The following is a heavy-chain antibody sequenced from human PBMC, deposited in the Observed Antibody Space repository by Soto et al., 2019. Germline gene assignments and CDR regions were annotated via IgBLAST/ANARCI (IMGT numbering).Heavy chain of an antibody. CDR2: ISGSGGST. V-gene: IGHV3-23*01. CDR3: AKDWSYRSVKLAFDI. Sequence: GGSLRLSCAASGFTFSSYAMSWVRQAPGKGLEWVSAISGSGGSTYYADSGKGRFTISRDNSKNTLYPQMNSLRAEYTDVNYCAKDWSYRSVKLAFDIWGQGTMVTVSS. CDR1: GFTFSSYA. J-gene: IGHJ3*02. D-gene: IGHD6-19*01.